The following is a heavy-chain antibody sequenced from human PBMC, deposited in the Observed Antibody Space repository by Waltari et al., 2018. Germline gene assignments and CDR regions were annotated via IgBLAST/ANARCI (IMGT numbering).Heavy chain of an antibody. J-gene: IGHJ3*02. CDR2: IIPLFGTA. Sequence: QVQLVQSGAEVKKPGSSVKVSCKASGGTFSSYAISWVRQAPGQGLEWMGGIIPLFGTANYAQKFQGRVTITTDESTSTAYMGLSRRRSEDTAVYYCARGGWFRELDAFDSWGQGTMVTVSS. CDR1: GGTFSSYA. D-gene: IGHD3-10*01. V-gene: IGHV1-69*05. CDR3: ARGGWFRELDAFDS.